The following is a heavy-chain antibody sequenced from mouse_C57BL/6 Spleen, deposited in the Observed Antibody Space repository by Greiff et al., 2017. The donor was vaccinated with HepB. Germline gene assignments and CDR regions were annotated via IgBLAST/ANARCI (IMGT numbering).Heavy chain of an antibody. J-gene: IGHJ2*01. CDR1: GYAFSSSW. V-gene: IGHV1-82*01. Sequence: QVQLKQSGPELVKPGASVKISCKASGYAFSSSWMNWVKQRPGKGLEWIGRIYPGDGDTNYNGKFKGKATLTADKSSSTAYMQLSSLTSEDSAVYFCARRGILGYDYWGQGTTLTVSS. CDR2: IYPGDGDT. D-gene: IGHD2-2*01. CDR3: ARRGILGYDY.